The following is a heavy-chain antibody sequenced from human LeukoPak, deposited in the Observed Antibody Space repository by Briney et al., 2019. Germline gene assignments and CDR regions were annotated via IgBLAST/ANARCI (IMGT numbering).Heavy chain of an antibody. D-gene: IGHD2-21*02. CDR2: ISGSGGDT. CDR3: ASRHDFPFY. CDR1: GINFGGHA. J-gene: IGHJ4*02. Sequence: GGSLRLSCAASGINFGGHAMSWVRQAPGMGLEWFSSISGSGGDTFYADSVKGRFAISRDNSQNTLYLQMSRLRADDTAVYYCASRHDFPFYWGQGTLVIVSS. V-gene: IGHV3-23*01.